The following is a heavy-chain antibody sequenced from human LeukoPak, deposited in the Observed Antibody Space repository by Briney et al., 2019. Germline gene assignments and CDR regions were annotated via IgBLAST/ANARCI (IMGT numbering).Heavy chain of an antibody. CDR2: ISSSGSTK. J-gene: IGHJ6*02. D-gene: IGHD2/OR15-2a*01. CDR1: GFTFSNYG. CDR3: ARGGLLYGLDV. Sequence: PGRSLRLSCAASGFTFSNYGMHWVRQAPGEGPEWLSYISSSGSTKYYADSVKGRFTISRDDAKNSLYLQMNSLRAEDTSLYYCARGGLLYGLDVWGQGTPVTVSS. V-gene: IGHV3-48*04.